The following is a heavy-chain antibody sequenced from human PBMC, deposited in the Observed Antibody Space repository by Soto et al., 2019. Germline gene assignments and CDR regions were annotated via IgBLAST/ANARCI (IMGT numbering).Heavy chain of an antibody. CDR1: GGTFSSYA. V-gene: IGHV1-69*13. Sequence: ASVKVSCKASGGTFSSYAISWVRQAPGQGLEWMGGIIPIFGTANYAQKFQGRVTITADESTSTAYMELSSLRSEDTAVYYCARAGSSGYDYFSLDYWGQGTLVTVSS. D-gene: IGHD5-12*01. CDR2: IIPIFGTA. J-gene: IGHJ4*02. CDR3: ARAGSSGYDYFSLDY.